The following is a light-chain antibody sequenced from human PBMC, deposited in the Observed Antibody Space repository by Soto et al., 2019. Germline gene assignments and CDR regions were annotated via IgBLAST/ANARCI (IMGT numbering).Light chain of an antibody. Sequence: DIVLTQSPDSLAVSLGERATINCKSSQSVLYSSNNMNYLAWHQQKPGQPPQLLIYWASTRESGVPDRFSGSGSGADFTLTISSLQAEDVAVYYCQQYYSTPITFGQGTRLEIK. J-gene: IGKJ5*01. V-gene: IGKV4-1*01. CDR2: WAS. CDR1: QSVLYSSNNMNY. CDR3: QQYYSTPIT.